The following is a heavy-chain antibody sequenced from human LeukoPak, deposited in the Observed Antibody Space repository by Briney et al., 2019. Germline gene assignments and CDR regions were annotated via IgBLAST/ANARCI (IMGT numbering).Heavy chain of an antibody. D-gene: IGHD3-16*01. J-gene: IGHJ4*02. CDR2: ISDGTDT. V-gene: IGHV3-74*03. CDR1: GFTLSSFY. CDR3: ARGAWGYSVHFDN. Sequence: GGSLRLSCATSGFTLSSFYMHWVRQRPGKGLVWVSRISDGTDTKYADSAKGRFTISRDNTKNTVYLQMNNLGAEDTAVYYRARGAWGYSVHFDNWGQGALVTVSS.